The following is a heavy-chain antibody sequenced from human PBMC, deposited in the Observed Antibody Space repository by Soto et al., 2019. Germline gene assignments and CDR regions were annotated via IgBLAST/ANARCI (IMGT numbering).Heavy chain of an antibody. CDR2: VNPSGST. J-gene: IGHJ5*02. CDR3: ARDGVGCIYP. D-gene: IGHD2-8*01. CDR1: GGSLSGYQ. V-gene: IGHV4-34*01. Sequence: SSTLSLTSAVYGGSLSGYQWSCILQPPGKGLEWIGEVNPSGSTSYNPSLKSRVSISIDKSKNQLSLKLTSVIAADTDVDYWARDGVGCIYPWGQGVLVTVSS.